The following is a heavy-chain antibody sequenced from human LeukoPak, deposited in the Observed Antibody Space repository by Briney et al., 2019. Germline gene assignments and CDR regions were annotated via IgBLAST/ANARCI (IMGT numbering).Heavy chain of an antibody. J-gene: IGHJ3*02. CDR2: VNPSHAYQ. V-gene: IGHV3-21*06. CDR1: GFSFRAYT. CDR3: ARDRDYYDSNSFSPDAFDI. D-gene: IGHD3-22*01. Sequence: GGSLRLSCAASGFSFRAYTINGVRQAPGKGREWVSSVNPSHAYQFYADSVKGRFTISRDNVKNSLFLQMDSLRAEDTAVYYCARDRDYYDSNSFSPDAFDIWGQGTMVTVSS.